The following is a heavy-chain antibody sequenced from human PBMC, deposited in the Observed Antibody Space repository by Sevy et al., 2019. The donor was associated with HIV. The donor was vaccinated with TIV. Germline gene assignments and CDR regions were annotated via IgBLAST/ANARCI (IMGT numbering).Heavy chain of an antibody. CDR1: GFTVSSNY. CDR2: IYSGGST. Sequence: GGSLRLSCAASGFTVSSNYMTWVRQAPGKGLEWVSVIYSGGSTYYADSVKGRFTISRDDSKNTLYLQMNSLRAEDTALYYCARDKVGRYYFDYWGRRTLVTVSS. V-gene: IGHV3-53*01. J-gene: IGHJ4*02. CDR3: ARDKVGRYYFDY.